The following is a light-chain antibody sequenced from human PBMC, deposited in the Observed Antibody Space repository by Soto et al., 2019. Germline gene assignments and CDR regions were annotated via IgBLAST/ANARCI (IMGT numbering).Light chain of an antibody. V-gene: IGKV1-39*01. Sequence: DIQMTQAPYSLSASVGDTVTITCRASQSISTYLNWYQQKPGKAPELLIYAASSLQSGVPLRFTGSGSGTDFTLNIISLQPEDFASYYCHQSYTTPLTFGGGTKVEIK. J-gene: IGKJ4*01. CDR2: AAS. CDR1: QSISTY. CDR3: HQSYTTPLT.